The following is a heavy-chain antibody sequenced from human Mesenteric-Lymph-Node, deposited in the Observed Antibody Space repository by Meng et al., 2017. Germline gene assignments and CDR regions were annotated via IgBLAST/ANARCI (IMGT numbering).Heavy chain of an antibody. V-gene: IGHV4-39*01. Sequence: QLQLQESGPGLVKPSETLVLTCTVSGGSISSSSYYWGWIRQPPGKGLEWIGSIYYSGSTYYNPSLKSRVTISVDTSKNQFSLKLSSVTAADTAVYYCASPLGILGIVDLWGRGTLVTVSS. CDR2: IYYSGST. CDR1: GGSISSSSYY. CDR3: ASPLGILGIVDL. J-gene: IGHJ2*01. D-gene: IGHD7-27*01.